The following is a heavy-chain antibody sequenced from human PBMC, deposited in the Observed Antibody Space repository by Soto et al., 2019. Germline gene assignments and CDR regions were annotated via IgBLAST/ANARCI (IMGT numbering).Heavy chain of an antibody. CDR2: IYWDDDE. CDR1: GFSLTTDGVG. Sequence: QITLKESGPTLVKPTQTLTLTCDFSGFSLTTDGVGVGWVRQPPGGALEWLSLIYWDDDERYSPSLKTRLTITTDPSKNQVDLIMTNMAHVDTATYYCAHSRNLITEDAQVGDFDYWGQGILVTVSS. D-gene: IGHD3-10*01. J-gene: IGHJ4*02. CDR3: AHSRNLITEDAQVGDFDY. V-gene: IGHV2-5*02.